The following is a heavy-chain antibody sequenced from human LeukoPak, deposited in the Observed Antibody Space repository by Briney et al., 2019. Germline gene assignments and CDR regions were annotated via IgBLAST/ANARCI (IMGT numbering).Heavy chain of an antibody. Sequence: PGTSLRLSCAVSGFTFSRYAMHWVRQAPGKGLEWVAVISYDGSKKADSVKGRFTISRDNSKHTLYLQMTSLRAEDTAVYYCARDSSDYWGQGTLVTVSS. J-gene: IGHJ4*02. CDR3: ARDSSDY. CDR2: ISYDGSKK. CDR1: GFTFSRYA. V-gene: IGHV3-30-3*01.